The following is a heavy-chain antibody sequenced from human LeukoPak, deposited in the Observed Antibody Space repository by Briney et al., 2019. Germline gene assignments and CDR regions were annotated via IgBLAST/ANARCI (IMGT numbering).Heavy chain of an antibody. J-gene: IGHJ6*03. CDR1: GYTFTSYG. Sequence: ASVRVSCKASGYTFTSYGISWVRQAPGQGLEWMGRISAYNGNTNYAQKLQGRVTMTTDTSTSTAYMELRSLRSDDTAVYYCARSLGYYDSSGYYLNYYYYYYMDVWGKGATVTVSS. V-gene: IGHV1-18*01. D-gene: IGHD3-22*01. CDR3: ARSLGYYDSSGYYLNYYYYYYMDV. CDR2: ISAYNGNT.